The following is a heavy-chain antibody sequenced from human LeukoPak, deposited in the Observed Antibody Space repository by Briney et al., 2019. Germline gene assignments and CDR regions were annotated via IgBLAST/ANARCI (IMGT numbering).Heavy chain of an antibody. J-gene: IGHJ4*02. D-gene: IGHD3-22*01. CDR3: ARGPDYYDKLFSR. Sequence: SETLSLTCTVSGGSISSYYWSWIRQPPGKGLEWIGYIYYSGSTNYNPSLKSRVTISVDTSKNQFSLKLSSVTAADTAVYYCARGPDYYDKLFSRWGQGTLVTVSS. CDR1: GGSISSYY. CDR2: IYYSGST. V-gene: IGHV4-59*01.